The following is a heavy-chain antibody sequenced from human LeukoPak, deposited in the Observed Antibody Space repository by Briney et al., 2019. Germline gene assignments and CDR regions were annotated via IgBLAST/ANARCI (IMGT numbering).Heavy chain of an antibody. CDR1: GYTFTGYY. CDR3: ARDGHSRNNWFDP. J-gene: IGHJ5*02. Sequence: GASVKVSCKASGYTFTGYYMHWVRQATGQGLEWMGWISAYNGNTNYAQKLQGRVTMTTDTSTSTAYMELRSLRSDDTAVYYCARDGHSRNNWFDPWGQGTLVTVSS. V-gene: IGHV1-18*04. CDR2: ISAYNGNT.